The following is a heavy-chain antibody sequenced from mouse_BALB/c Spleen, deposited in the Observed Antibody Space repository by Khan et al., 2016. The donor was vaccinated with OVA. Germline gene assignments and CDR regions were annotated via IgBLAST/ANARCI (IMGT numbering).Heavy chain of an antibody. Sequence: QVQLKQSGPGLVAPSQSLSITCTVSGFSLTDYGVSWIRQPPGKGLEWLGVIWGGGSTYYNSTLKSRLSIRKDNSKSQVFLKMTSLQTDDTAMYYCAKEDYGSSSFDYWGQGTTLTVSS. CDR1: GFSLTDYG. J-gene: IGHJ2*01. D-gene: IGHD1-1*01. V-gene: IGHV2-6-5*01. CDR2: IWGGGST. CDR3: AKEDYGSSSFDY.